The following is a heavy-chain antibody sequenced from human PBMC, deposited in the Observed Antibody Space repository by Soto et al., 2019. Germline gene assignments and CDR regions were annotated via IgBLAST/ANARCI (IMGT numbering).Heavy chain of an antibody. CDR3: ARPESGRYSCSGY. CDR1: GYTFTRHY. J-gene: IGHJ4*02. CDR2: INPSGGST. Sequence: GASVKVSCKASGYTFTRHYMHWVRQAPGQGLEWMGIINPSGGSTSYAQNFQGRVTMTRDTSTSTVYMELSSLRSEDTAVYYCARPESGRYSCSGYWGQGTLVTVSS. D-gene: IGHD1-26*01. V-gene: IGHV1-46*01.